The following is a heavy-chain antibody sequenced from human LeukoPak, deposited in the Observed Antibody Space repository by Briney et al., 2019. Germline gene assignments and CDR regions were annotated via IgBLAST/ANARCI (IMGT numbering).Heavy chain of an antibody. CDR2: ISSSSSYI. V-gene: IGHV3-21*01. D-gene: IGHD3-10*01. CDR3: ARGILGGHYFYY. CDR1: GFTFSSYS. Sequence: GGSLRLSCAASGFTFSSYSMNWVRQAPGKGLEWVSSISSSSSYIYYADSVKGRFTISRDNAKNSLYLQMNSLRAEDTAVYYCARGILGGHYFYYWGQGTLVTVSS. J-gene: IGHJ4*02.